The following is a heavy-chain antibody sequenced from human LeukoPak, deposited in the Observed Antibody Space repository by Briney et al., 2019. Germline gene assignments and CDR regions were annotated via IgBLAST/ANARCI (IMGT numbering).Heavy chain of an antibody. CDR2: INHSGST. CDR1: GGSFSGYY. J-gene: IGHJ6*02. Sequence: SETLSLTCAVYGGSFSGYYWSWIRQPPGKGLEWIGEINHSGSTNYNPSLKSRVTISVDTSKNQFSLKLSSVAAADTAVYYCARGSLQYYYYGMDVWGQGTTVTVSS. V-gene: IGHV4-34*01. CDR3: ARGSLQYYYYGMDV. D-gene: IGHD4-11*01.